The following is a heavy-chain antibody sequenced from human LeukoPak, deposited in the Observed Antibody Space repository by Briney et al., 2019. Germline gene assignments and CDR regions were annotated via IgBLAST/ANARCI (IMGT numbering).Heavy chain of an antibody. CDR1: GGSISIYY. CDR3: ARIVGATGHYYFDY. J-gene: IGHJ4*02. Sequence: KPSETLSLTCTVSGGSISIYYWSWIRQPAGKGLEWIGRIYTSGSTNYNPSLKSRVTMSVDTSKNQFSLKLSSVTAADTAVYYCARIVGATGHYYFDYWGQGTLVTVSS. D-gene: IGHD1-26*01. V-gene: IGHV4-4*07. CDR2: IYTSGST.